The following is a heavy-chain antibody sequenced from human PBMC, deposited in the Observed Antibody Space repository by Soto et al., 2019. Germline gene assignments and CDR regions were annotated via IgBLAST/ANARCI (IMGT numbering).Heavy chain of an antibody. Sequence: SVKVSFKASGGTFSSYAISWLRQAPGQGLEWMGGIIPIFGTANYAQKFQGRVTITADKSTSTAYMELSSLRSEDTAVYYCARVGGSRRLDYWGQGTLVTVSS. CDR3: ARVGGSRRLDY. CDR1: GGTFSSYA. CDR2: IIPIFGTA. V-gene: IGHV1-69*06. D-gene: IGHD2-15*01. J-gene: IGHJ4*02.